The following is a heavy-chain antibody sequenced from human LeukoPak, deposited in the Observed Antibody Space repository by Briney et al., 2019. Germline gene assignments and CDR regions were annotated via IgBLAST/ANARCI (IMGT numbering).Heavy chain of an antibody. CDR2: IYWNDDK. CDR1: GFSLSTSGVG. J-gene: IGHJ4*02. CDR3: AHRPYSSRLIYFDY. V-gene: IGHV2-5*01. Sequence: ESGPTLVKPTQTLTLTCTFSGFSLSTSGVGVGWIRQPPGKALEWLALIYWNDDKRYSPSLKSRLTITKDTSKNQVVLTMTNMDPVDTATYYCAHRPYSSRLIYFDYWGQGTLVTVSP. D-gene: IGHD6-13*01.